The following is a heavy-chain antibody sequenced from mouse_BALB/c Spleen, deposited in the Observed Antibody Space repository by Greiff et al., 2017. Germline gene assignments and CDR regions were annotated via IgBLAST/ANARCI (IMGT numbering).Heavy chain of an antibody. CDR1: GYAFTNYL. D-gene: IGHD1-1*01. V-gene: IGHV1-54*01. J-gene: IGHJ1*01. CDR2: INPGSGGT. Sequence: QVQLQQSGAELVRPGTSVKVSCKASGYAFTNYLIEWVKQRPGQGLEWIGVINPGSGGTNYNEKFKGKATLTADKTSSTAYMQLSSLTSDDSAVYFCASYYYGSSWYFDVWGAGTTVTVSS. CDR3: ASYYYGSSWYFDV.